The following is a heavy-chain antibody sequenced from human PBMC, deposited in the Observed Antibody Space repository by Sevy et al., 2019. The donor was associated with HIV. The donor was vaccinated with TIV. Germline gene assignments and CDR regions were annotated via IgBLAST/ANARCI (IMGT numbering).Heavy chain of an antibody. CDR2: IYYSGST. J-gene: IGHJ1*01. CDR3: ARTVVPEYFQH. D-gene: IGHD2-21*01. V-gene: IGHV4-31*03. CDR1: GGSISSGGYY. Sequence: SETLSLTCTVSGGSISSGGYYWSWIRQHPGNGLEWIGYIYYSGSTYYNPSLKSRVTISVDTSKNQFSLKLSSVTAADTAVYYCARTVVPEYFQHWGQGTLVTVSS.